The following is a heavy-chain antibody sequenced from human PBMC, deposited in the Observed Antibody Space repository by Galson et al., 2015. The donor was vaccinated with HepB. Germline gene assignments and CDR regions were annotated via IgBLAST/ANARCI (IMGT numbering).Heavy chain of an antibody. J-gene: IGHJ3*02. V-gene: IGHV3-33*06. CDR1: GFSFSTYG. CDR2: IWYDGNNK. D-gene: IGHD3-10*01. Sequence: SLRLSCAASGFSFSTYGMHWVRQAPGKGLEWVAVIWYDGNNKDYADSVKGRFTISRDNSKNTLYLQMNSLRAEDTDLYYCAKVFIGSGSAYDDGFDIWGQGTMVTVSS. CDR3: AKVFIGSGSAYDDGFDI.